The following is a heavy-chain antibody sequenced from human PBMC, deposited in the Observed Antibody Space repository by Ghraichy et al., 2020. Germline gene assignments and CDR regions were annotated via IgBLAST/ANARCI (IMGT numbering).Heavy chain of an antibody. J-gene: IGHJ4*02. Sequence: GGSLRLSCAASGFTFSSYWMSWVRQAPGKGLEWVANIKQDESEKYYVDSVKGRFTIFRDNAKTSLYLQMNSLRAEDTAVYYCARRRGTLYGSGSLDYWGQGTLVTVSS. D-gene: IGHD3-10*01. CDR1: GFTFSSYW. CDR2: IKQDESEK. V-gene: IGHV3-7*03. CDR3: ARRRGTLYGSGSLDY.